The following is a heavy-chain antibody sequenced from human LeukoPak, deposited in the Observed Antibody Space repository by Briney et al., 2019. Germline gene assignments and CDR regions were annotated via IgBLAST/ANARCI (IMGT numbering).Heavy chain of an antibody. J-gene: IGHJ5*02. D-gene: IGHD2-21*02. CDR2: ISAYNGNT. CDR3: ARGVTAIYGLRWFDP. CDR1: GYTFTSYG. V-gene: IGHV1-18*01. Sequence: EASVKVSCKASGYTFTSYGISWVRQAPGPGLEWMGWISAYNGNTNYAQKLQGRVTMTTDTSTSTAYMELRSLRSDDTAVYYCARGVTAIYGLRWFDPWGQGTLVTVSS.